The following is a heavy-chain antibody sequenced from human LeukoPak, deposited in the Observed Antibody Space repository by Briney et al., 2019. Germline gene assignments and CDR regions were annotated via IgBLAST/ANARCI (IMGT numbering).Heavy chain of an antibody. V-gene: IGHV1-2*02. D-gene: IGHD4-17*01. CDR1: GYTFTGYC. Sequence: ASVKVSCKASGYTFTGYCMHWVRQAPGQGLEWMGWINPNSGGTNYAQKFQGRVTMTRDTSISTAYMELSRLRSDDTAVYYCARDGATVTTLLIFDYWGQGTLVTVSS. CDR2: INPNSGGT. J-gene: IGHJ4*02. CDR3: ARDGATVTTLLIFDY.